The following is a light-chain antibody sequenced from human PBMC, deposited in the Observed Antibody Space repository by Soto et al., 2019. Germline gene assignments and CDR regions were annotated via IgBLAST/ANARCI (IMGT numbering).Light chain of an antibody. CDR1: SSNIGSTS. Sequence: QAVLTQPPSASGTPGQRVTIPCSGSSSNIGSTSVYWYQQLPGTAPKLLIYSNDRRPSGVPDRLSASKSGTSASLAISGLQSEDEADYYCAAWDNSLSGWVFGGGTKLTVL. CDR2: SND. V-gene: IGLV1-44*01. J-gene: IGLJ3*02. CDR3: AAWDNSLSGWV.